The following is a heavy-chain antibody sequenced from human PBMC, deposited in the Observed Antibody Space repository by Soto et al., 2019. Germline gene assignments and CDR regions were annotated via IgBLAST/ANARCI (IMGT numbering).Heavy chain of an antibody. Sequence: QVHLVQSGAEVKKPGASVKVSCKTSGYTFTNNVIHWVRQAPGQRREWMGWVNAGNDNTKWSREFQGRLTLTTDTSATTAYMELSSLTSEDTAIYFCAREVPYGYSRFDYWGQGTLVTVSS. CDR2: VNAGNDNT. CDR1: GYTFTNNV. D-gene: IGHD5-18*01. J-gene: IGHJ4*02. V-gene: IGHV1-3*01. CDR3: AREVPYGYSRFDY.